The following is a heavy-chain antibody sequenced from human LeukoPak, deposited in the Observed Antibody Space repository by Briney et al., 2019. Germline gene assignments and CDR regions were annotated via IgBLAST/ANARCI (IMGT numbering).Heavy chain of an antibody. CDR3: ARDGFNDGSLDNDRFDM. D-gene: IGHD1-1*01. CDR2: IRGSGDRK. V-gene: IGHV3-23*01. J-gene: IGHJ3*02. Sequence: GSPRLSRAASGLTLSGPGMSWVGQAAGKGLGWVSAIRGSGDRKHYADSVRGRFNLSRENSQDTLYLPMSRPRAQDPGVYYCARDGFNDGSLDNDRFDMWGQGTMVTVSS. CDR1: GLTLSGPG.